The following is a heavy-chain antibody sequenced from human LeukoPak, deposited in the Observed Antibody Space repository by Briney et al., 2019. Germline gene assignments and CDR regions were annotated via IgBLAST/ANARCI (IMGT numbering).Heavy chain of an antibody. CDR2: IYHSGST. D-gene: IGHD4-17*01. CDR1: GGSISSGGYS. J-gene: IGHJ3*02. V-gene: IGHV4-30-2*01. CDR3: ARRAVTTKAFDI. Sequence: SQTLSLTCAVSGGSISSGGYSWSWIRQPPGKGLEWIGYIYHSGSTYHNPSLKSRVTISVDKSKNQFSLKLSSVTAADTAVYYCARRAVTTKAFDIWGQGTMVTVSS.